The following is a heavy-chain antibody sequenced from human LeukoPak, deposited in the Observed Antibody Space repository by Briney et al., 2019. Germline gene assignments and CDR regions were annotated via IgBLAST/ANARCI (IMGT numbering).Heavy chain of an antibody. CDR3: ARVPDYYGSGRGAFDI. Sequence: PSETLSLTCTVSGGSISSYYWSWIRQPPGKGLEWIGYIYYSGSTNYNPSLKSRVTISVDTSKNQFSLKLSSVTAADTAVYYCARVPDYYGSGRGAFDIWGQGTMVTVSS. CDR1: GGSISSYY. V-gene: IGHV4-59*01. CDR2: IYYSGST. J-gene: IGHJ3*02. D-gene: IGHD3-10*01.